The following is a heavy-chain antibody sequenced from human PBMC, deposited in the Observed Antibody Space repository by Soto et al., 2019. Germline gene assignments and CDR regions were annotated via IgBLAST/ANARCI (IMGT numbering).Heavy chain of an antibody. D-gene: IGHD2-15*01. J-gene: IGHJ6*02. V-gene: IGHV3-21*01. CDR3: ARDRGYDAHDYYYNAMDV. Sequence: GGSLRLSCISSGFTFRTYTMNWVRQAPGKGLEWVSGIRGFSPYTFYAESVKGRFTISRDNARNSLYLQMNSLRAEDTAVYYCARDRGYDAHDYYYNAMDVWGQGTTVTVSS. CDR1: GFTFRTYT. CDR2: IRGFSPYT.